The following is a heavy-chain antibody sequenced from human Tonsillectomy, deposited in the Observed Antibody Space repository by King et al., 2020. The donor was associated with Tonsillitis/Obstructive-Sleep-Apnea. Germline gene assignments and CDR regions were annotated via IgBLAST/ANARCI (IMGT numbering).Heavy chain of an antibody. D-gene: IGHD3-22*01. V-gene: IGHV4-39*01. CDR2: IYYSEST. CDR1: GGSISRSGFY. Sequence: LQLQESGPGLVKPSETLSLTCPVSGGSISRSGFYWGWIRQPPGRGLEWIGSIYYSESTCSNPSLKSRVTISVDTSKNQVSLKLTSVTAADSAVYYCFGGDSSDYPVVFDYWGQGTLVTVST. CDR3: FGGDSSDYPVVFDY. J-gene: IGHJ4*01.